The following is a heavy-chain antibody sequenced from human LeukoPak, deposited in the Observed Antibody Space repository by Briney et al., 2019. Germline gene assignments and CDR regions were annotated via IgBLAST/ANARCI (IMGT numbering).Heavy chain of an antibody. CDR2: ISSSSSYI. J-gene: IGHJ4*02. Sequence: GALKLSCSASGFTFSSYSLNWVRQAPGKGLEWVSSISSSSSYIYYADSLKGRFTISRDNAKNSLYLQMNSLRAEDTAVYYCARDVATYWGQGTLVTVSS. V-gene: IGHV3-21*01. CDR1: GFTFSSYS. CDR3: ARDVATY.